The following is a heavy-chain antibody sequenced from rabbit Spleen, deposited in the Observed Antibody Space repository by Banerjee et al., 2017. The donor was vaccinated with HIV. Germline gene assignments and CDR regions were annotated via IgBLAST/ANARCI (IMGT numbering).Heavy chain of an antibody. J-gene: IGHJ4*01. CDR3: ARDLVVVIGWNFNL. CDR1: GFSFSDRDV. Sequence: QEQLVESGGGLVKPEGSLTLTCKASGFSFSDRDVMCWVRQAPGKGLELIACINIVTGKSVCGSWASGRFIMSRTSSTTVTLQMASLTAADTATYFCARDLVVVIGWNFNLWGPGTLVTVS. CDR2: INIVTGKS. V-gene: IGHV1S45*01. D-gene: IGHD8-1*01.